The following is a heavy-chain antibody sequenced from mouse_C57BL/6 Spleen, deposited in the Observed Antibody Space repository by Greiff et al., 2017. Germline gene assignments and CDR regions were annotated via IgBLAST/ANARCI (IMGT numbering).Heavy chain of an antibody. V-gene: IGHV10-1*01. CDR2: IRSKSNNYAT. D-gene: IGHD2-4*01. J-gene: IGHJ4*01. CDR1: GFSFNTYA. CDR3: VRQARDYDDYYAMDY. Sequence: EVMLVESGGGLVQPKGSLKLSCAASGFSFNTYAMNWVRHAPGKGLEWVARIRSKSNNYATYYADSVKDRFTISRDDSESMLYLQMNNLKTEDTAMYYCVRQARDYDDYYAMDYWGQGTSVTVSS.